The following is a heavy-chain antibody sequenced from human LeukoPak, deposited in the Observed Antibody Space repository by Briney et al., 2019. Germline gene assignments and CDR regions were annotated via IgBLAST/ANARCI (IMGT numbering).Heavy chain of an antibody. V-gene: IGHV3-23*01. D-gene: IGHD2-15*01. CDR2: ITKSGRDT. Sequence: GGSLRLSCVTSGFTFSNYAMSWVRQAPGKGLEWVSDITKSGRDTFYADSVKGRLTISRDNSKNTLYLQMNSLRAEDTALYYCATSARTYIGSSLDYWGQGTLVTVSS. CDR3: ATSARTYIGSSLDY. J-gene: IGHJ4*02. CDR1: GFTFSNYA.